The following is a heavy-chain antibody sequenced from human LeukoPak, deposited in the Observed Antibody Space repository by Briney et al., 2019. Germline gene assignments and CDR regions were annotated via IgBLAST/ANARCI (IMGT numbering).Heavy chain of an antibody. CDR2: ITWDGDST. CDR3: ARGGDYYDYDY. Sequence: GGSLRLSCAASGFTFDDYAMHWVRQAPGKGLEWVSLITWDGDSTYYADSVKGRFTISRDNAKNSLYLQMNSLRAEDTAVYYCARGGDYYDYDYWGQGTLVTVSS. CDR1: GFTFDDYA. J-gene: IGHJ4*02. D-gene: IGHD3-22*01. V-gene: IGHV3-43D*03.